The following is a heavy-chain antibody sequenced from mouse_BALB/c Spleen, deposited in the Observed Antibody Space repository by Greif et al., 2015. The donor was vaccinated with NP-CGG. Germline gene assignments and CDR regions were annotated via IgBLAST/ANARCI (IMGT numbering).Heavy chain of an antibody. J-gene: IGHJ2*01. D-gene: IGHD2-1*01. CDR3: ARDYYGNFDY. CDR2: IHPNSGST. CDR1: GYTFTSYW. Sequence: KPGTSVKLSCKASGYTFTSYWMHWVKQRPGQGLEWIGMIHPNSGSTNYNEKFKSKATLTVDKSSSTAYMQLSSLTSEDSAVYYCARDYYGNFDYWGQGTTLTVSS. V-gene: IGHV1-64*01.